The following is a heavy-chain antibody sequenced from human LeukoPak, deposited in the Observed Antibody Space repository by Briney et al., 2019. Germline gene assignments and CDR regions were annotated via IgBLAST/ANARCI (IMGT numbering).Heavy chain of an antibody. V-gene: IGHV4-39*07. CDR2: IYYSGST. Sequence: SETLSLTCTVSGGSISSSSYYWGWIRQPPGKGLEWIGSIYYSGSTNYNPSLKSRVTISVDTSKNQFSLKLSSVTAADTAVYYCARVHIAVAGIIGWFDPWGQGTLVTVSS. D-gene: IGHD6-19*01. J-gene: IGHJ5*02. CDR1: GGSISSSSYY. CDR3: ARVHIAVAGIIGWFDP.